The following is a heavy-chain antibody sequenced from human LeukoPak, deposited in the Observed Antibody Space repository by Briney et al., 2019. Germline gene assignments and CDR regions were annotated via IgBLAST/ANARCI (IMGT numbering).Heavy chain of an antibody. D-gene: IGHD5-12*01. V-gene: IGHV4-59*08. J-gene: IGHJ3*02. CDR1: GGSISSDY. Sequence: SETLSLTCTVSGGSISSDYWSWIRQPPGKGLEWIGYIYYTGSTNYNPSLKSLVTISVDTSKNQFSLKLSSVTDADTAVYYCARLGGYDAFDIWGQGTMVTVSS. CDR3: ARLGGYDAFDI. CDR2: IYYTGST.